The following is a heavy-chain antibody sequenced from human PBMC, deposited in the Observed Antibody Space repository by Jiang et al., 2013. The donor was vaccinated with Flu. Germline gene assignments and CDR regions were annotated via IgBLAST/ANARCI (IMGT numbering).Heavy chain of an antibody. CDR1: GFTFSNYG. CDR3: ARDILSSTTGGKYFDC. CDR2: IRYDGSSK. Sequence: AASGFTFSNYGMHWVRQAPGKGLDWVAMIRYDGSSKSYADSVKGRFTIFRDNSKNTLNLEMNSLRAEDTAVYYCARDILSSTTGGKYFDCWGQGTLVTVSS. D-gene: IGHD3-16*01. V-gene: IGHV3-33*01. J-gene: IGHJ4*02.